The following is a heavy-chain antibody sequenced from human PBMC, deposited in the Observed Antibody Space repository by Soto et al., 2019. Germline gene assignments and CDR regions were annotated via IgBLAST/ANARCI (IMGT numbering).Heavy chain of an antibody. D-gene: IGHD5-12*01. V-gene: IGHV4-34*01. CDR2: INHSGST. CDR1: GGSFSGYY. CDR3: ARGSRDGYNSYYFDY. Sequence: SETLSLTCAVYGGSFSGYYWSWIRQPPGKGLEWIGEINHSGSTNYNPPLKSRVTISVDTSKTQFSLKLSSVTAADTAVYYCARGSRDGYNSYYFDYWGQGTLVTVSS. J-gene: IGHJ4*02.